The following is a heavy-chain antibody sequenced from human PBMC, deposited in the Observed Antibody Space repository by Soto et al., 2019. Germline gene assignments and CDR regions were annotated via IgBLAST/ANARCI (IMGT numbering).Heavy chain of an antibody. CDR1: GYTFTSYG. CDR3: ATAQGQWFPRY. V-gene: IGHV1-18*04. Sequence: SVKVSCKASGYTFTSYGISWVRQAPGQGLEWMGWISAYNGNTNYAQKRQGRVTMTTDTSTRTAYMELRSLRSDDTAVYYCATAQGQWFPRYWVQGTLVTVSS. CDR2: ISAYNGNT. J-gene: IGHJ4*02. D-gene: IGHD3-22*01.